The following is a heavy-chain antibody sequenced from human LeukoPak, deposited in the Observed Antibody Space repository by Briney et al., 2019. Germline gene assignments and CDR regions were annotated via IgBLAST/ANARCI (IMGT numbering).Heavy chain of an antibody. CDR1: VFTFSKYW. D-gene: IGHD6-19*01. CDR2: INTDGTVT. CDR3: ATKQWLAPPPDS. J-gene: IGHJ6*01. V-gene: IGHV3-74*01. Sequence: PGGSLRLSCAASVFTFSKYWMLWVPQAPGKGRESVSRINTDGTVTTYGGSVKGRFTVSRDNADNTMCLQMNSVREEDTAVYYCATKQWLAPPPDSWGEGTPVTVSS.